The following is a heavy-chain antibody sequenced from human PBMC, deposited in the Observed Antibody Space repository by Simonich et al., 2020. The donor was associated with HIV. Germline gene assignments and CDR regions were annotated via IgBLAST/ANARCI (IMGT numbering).Heavy chain of an antibody. J-gene: IGHJ5*02. CDR3: ARGAPSVAAAREVWFDP. Sequence: VQLQQWGAGLLKPSETLSLNCAVYGGSFSGYYWSWIRHPPGKGLELIAKNNNRGSIYYNPYLKSRAIISVEAAKNQFSLKLRSVTAADTAVYYCARGAPSVAAAREVWFDPWGQGTLVTVSS. V-gene: IGHV4-34*02. CDR1: GGSFSGYY. CDR2: NNNRGSI. D-gene: IGHD6-25*01.